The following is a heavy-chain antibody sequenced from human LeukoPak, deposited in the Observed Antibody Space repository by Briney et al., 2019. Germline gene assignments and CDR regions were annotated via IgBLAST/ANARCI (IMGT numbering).Heavy chain of an antibody. CDR3: AKDMEDSSSWYGYYYGMDV. Sequence: GGSLRLSCAASGFTFDDYAMHWVRQAPGKGLEWVSGISWNSGSIGYADSVKGRFTISRGNAKNSLYLQMNSLRAEDTALYYCAKDMEDSSSWYGYYYGMDVWGQGTTVTVSS. V-gene: IGHV3-9*01. D-gene: IGHD6-13*01. J-gene: IGHJ6*02. CDR2: ISWNSGSI. CDR1: GFTFDDYA.